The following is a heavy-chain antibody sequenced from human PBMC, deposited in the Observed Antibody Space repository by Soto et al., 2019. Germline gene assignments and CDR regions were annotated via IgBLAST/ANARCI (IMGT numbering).Heavy chain of an antibody. CDR2: ISYHGSDK. V-gene: IGHV3-30*18. CDR1: GFTFSSYG. Sequence: GGSLRLSCAASGFTFSSYGMHWVRQAPGKGLEWVAVISYHGSDKDYGDSVRGRFTISRDNSKNTLYLQMNSLRGEDTAVYYCAKDRQLGSSLYYFDYWGQGTLVTVSS. J-gene: IGHJ4*02. D-gene: IGHD5-18*01. CDR3: AKDRQLGSSLYYFDY.